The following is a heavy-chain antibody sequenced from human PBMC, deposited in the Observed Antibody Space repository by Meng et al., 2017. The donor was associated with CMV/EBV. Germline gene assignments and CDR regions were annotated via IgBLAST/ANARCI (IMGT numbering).Heavy chain of an antibody. V-gene: IGHV4-4*02. CDR1: TISSSNG. CDR3: ARGATTLVVIAQGPFDP. J-gene: IGHJ5*02. CDR2: INNSGST. D-gene: IGHD2-21*01. Sequence: TISSSNGCSSLRQPPGKWLEWIGEINNSGSTNYNPSLKSRVTISVDKTKNQFSLKLSSVTAADTAVYYCARGATTLVVIAQGPFDPWGQGTLVTVSS.